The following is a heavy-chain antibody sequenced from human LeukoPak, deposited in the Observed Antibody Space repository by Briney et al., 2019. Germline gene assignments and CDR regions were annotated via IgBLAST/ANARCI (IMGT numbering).Heavy chain of an antibody. Sequence: PGGSLRLSCTASGFSFSSYAMSWVRQAPGKELEWVSTIGVGGGSTYYADSVKGRFTISRDNSRNTLYLQMNSLRAEDTAVYYCAKGGGYSFGYYFDYWGQGTLVTVSS. CDR1: GFSFSSYA. CDR2: IGVGGGST. V-gene: IGHV3-23*01. D-gene: IGHD5-18*01. CDR3: AKGGGYSFGYYFDY. J-gene: IGHJ4*02.